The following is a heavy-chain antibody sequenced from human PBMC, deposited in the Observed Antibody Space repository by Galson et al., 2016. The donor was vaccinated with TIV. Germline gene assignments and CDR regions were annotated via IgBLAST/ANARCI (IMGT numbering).Heavy chain of an antibody. Sequence: SLRLSCAASGFTFSLYGMHWVRQAPGKGLEWVAVIWFDGGNKYYADSVKGRFTISRDNSQNTLYLQMSSLRAEDTAVYYCARERSPSLRYFDWLKNYSLDVWGQGTTVTVSS. CDR1: GFTFSLYG. D-gene: IGHD3-9*01. CDR3: ARERSPSLRYFDWLKNYSLDV. CDR2: IWFDGGNK. V-gene: IGHV3-33*01. J-gene: IGHJ6*02.